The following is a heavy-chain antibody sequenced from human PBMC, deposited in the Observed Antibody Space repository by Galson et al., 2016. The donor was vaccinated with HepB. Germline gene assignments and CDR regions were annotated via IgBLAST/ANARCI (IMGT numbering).Heavy chain of an antibody. V-gene: IGHV1-46*01. J-gene: IGHJ6*02. Sequence: SVKVSCKASGYTFTTYYMHWVRQAPGQGLGWMGVINPSGGRTSYAQKFQGRVTMTRDTSTSTVYMELSSLRSEDTAVYYCARVNSFGYYFYYAIDVWGQGTAVTVSS. CDR1: GYTFTTYY. D-gene: IGHD5-18*01. CDR3: ARVNSFGYYFYYAIDV. CDR2: INPSGGRT.